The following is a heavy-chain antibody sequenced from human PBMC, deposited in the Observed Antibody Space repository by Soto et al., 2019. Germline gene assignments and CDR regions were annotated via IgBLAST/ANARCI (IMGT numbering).Heavy chain of an antibody. D-gene: IGHD3-22*01. V-gene: IGHV3-30*18. CDR2: ISYDGSNK. CDR1: GFTFSSYG. J-gene: IGHJ4*02. CDR3: AKVNYYGSSGYFEGIDY. Sequence: QVQLVESGGGVVQPGRSLRLSCAASGFTFSSYGMHWVRQAPGNGLECVAVISYDGSNKYYADSVKGRFTISRDNSQYKLHLQRNSLRAEDTAVYYCAKVNYYGSSGYFEGIDYWGQGTLVNVSS.